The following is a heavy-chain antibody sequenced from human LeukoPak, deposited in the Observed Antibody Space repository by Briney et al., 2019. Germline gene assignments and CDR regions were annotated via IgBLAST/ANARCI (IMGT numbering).Heavy chain of an antibody. CDR3: ARGRGTSGSNRDFYYYYYMDV. J-gene: IGHJ6*03. D-gene: IGHD2-15*01. CDR1: GYTFTNYA. V-gene: IGHV1-3*01. CDR2: MNGGNGNT. Sequence: ASVKVSCKASGYTFTNYAINWLRQAPGQRPEWMGWMNGGNGNTKYSQKFQGRITLIRDTSAATAYMELSSLRHDDLAVYYCARGRGTSGSNRDFYYYYYMDVWGKGTTVTVSS.